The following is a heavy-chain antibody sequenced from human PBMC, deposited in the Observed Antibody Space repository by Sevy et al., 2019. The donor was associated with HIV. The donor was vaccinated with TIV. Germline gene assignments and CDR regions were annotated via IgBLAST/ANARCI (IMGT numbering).Heavy chain of an antibody. V-gene: IGHV3-30*03. J-gene: IGHJ4*02. Sequence: GGSLRLSCAASGFTFSRYGVHWVRQAPGKGLEWMAVISYDGKNIHYGNSVKGRFTISRDNSKNTLSLQMNSLRLDDTAVYYCARGHSEAAVIDYWGQGTLVTVSS. CDR3: ARGHSEAAVIDY. CDR2: ISYDGKNI. D-gene: IGHD6-13*01. CDR1: GFTFSRYG.